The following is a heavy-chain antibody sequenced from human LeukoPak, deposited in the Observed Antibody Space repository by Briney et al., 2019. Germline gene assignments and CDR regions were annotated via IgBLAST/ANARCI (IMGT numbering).Heavy chain of an antibody. Sequence: GEYLKISCKGSGYSFTSYWIGWVRQMPGKGLEWMGHIYPGDSDTRYSPSFQGQVTISADKSISTAYLQWSSLKASDTAMYCCARLSQYSSSWYGYWGQGTLVTVSS. V-gene: IGHV5-51*01. CDR2: IYPGDSDT. CDR1: GYSFTSYW. J-gene: IGHJ4*02. CDR3: ARLSQYSSSWYGY. D-gene: IGHD6-13*01.